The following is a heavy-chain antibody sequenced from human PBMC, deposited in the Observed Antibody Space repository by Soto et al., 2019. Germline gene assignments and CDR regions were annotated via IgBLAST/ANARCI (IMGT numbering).Heavy chain of an antibody. CDR3: GTKNLDVPAFFDY. CDR2: IFYSVTT. V-gene: IGHV4-39*03. Sequence: SKTLSLTCTVSGGSINNNHYYWGWVRQPPGKGLEWIGSIFYSVTTYFNPSLKSRVVKSVDTSRNQFSLRLTSVTAADTAAYYWGTKNLDVPAFFDYWGRRTLDTVSS. D-gene: IGHD3-10*01. CDR1: GGSINNNHYY. J-gene: IGHJ4*02.